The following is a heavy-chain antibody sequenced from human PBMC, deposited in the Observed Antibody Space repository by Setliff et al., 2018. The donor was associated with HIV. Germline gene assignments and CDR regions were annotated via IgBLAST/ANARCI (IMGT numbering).Heavy chain of an antibody. CDR1: GGSISSYY. Sequence: PSETLSLTCTVSGGSISSYYWSWIRQPPGKGLEWIGYIYYSGSTNYNPSLKSRVTISVDTSKNHFSMKLTSVTAADTAVYYCARGPRPVDVDYYYMDVWGKGTTVTVSS. CDR2: IYYSGST. CDR3: ARGPRPVDVDYYYMDV. J-gene: IGHJ6*03. V-gene: IGHV4-59*01.